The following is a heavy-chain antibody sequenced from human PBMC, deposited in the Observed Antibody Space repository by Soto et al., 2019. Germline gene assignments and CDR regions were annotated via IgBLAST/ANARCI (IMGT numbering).Heavy chain of an antibody. J-gene: IGHJ3*01. CDR3: AVSFKYGSVTCEALDV. CDR1: GGTSSYYA. Sequence: QVLLVQSGTEVKKPGSSVKVSCQASGGTSSYYALTWVRQAPGQGLEWMGGIIPTFGTANSAQRFQGRVSITADESSSTAYMELSSLKSEATAVYYCAVSFKYGSVTCEALDVWGHGTMVMVSS. V-gene: IGHV1-69*01. CDR2: IIPTFGTA. D-gene: IGHD3-10*01.